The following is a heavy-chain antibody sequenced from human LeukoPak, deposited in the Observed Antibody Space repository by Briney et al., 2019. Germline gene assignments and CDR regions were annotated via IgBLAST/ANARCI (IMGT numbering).Heavy chain of an antibody. J-gene: IGHJ4*02. CDR3: ARAVGCSGGSCFFDY. D-gene: IGHD2-15*01. V-gene: IGHV3-21*01. CDR2: ISSSSSYI. Sequence: GGSLRLSCAASGFTFSSYSMNWVRQAPGKGLEWVSSISSSSSYIYYADSVKGRFTISRDNAKNSLYLQMDSLRAEDTAVYYCARAVGCSGGSCFFDYWGQGTLVTVSS. CDR1: GFTFSSYS.